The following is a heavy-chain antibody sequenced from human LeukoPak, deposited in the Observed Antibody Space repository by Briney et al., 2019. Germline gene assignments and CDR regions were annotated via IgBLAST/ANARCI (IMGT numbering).Heavy chain of an antibody. Sequence: GGSLRLSCAASGFTFSSYGMHWVRQAPGKGLEWVAVIWYDGSNKYYADSVKGRFTISRDNSKNTLYLQMNSLRAEDTAVYYCARDGIAVAGPPHYWGQGTLVTVSS. CDR3: ARDGIAVAGPPHY. V-gene: IGHV3-33*01. CDR1: GFTFSSYG. D-gene: IGHD6-19*01. CDR2: IWYDGSNK. J-gene: IGHJ4*02.